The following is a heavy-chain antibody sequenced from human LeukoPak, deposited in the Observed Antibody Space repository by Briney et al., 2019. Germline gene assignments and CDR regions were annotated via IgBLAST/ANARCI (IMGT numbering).Heavy chain of an antibody. D-gene: IGHD3-3*01. CDR1: GFTFSDYY. J-gene: IGHJ4*02. CDR2: ISSSGSTI. CDR3: ARGATIFGVLTPHFDY. V-gene: IGHV3-11*01. Sequence: GGSLRLSCAASGFTFSDYYMSWIRQAPGKGLEWVSYISSSGSTIYYADSVKGRFTISRDNARNSLSLQMNSLRADDTAVYYCARGATIFGVLTPHFDYWGQGILVTVSS.